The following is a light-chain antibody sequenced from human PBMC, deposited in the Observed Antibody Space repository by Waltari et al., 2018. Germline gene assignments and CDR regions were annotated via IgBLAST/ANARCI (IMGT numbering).Light chain of an antibody. CDR3: QQYNNWLQT. CDR2: GAS. V-gene: IGKV3-15*01. CDR1: QSVSSN. J-gene: IGKJ1*01. Sequence: EIVMTQSPATLSVSPGERATLSCRASQSVSSNLAWYQQKPGQAPRLLIYGASTRATGIPAMFSGSGSGTEFTLTISSLQSEDFAVYYCQQYNNWLQTFGQGTKVEIK.